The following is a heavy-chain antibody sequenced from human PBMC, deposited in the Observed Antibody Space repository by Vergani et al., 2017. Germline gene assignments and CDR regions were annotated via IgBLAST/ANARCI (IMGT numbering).Heavy chain of an antibody. J-gene: IGHJ2*01. CDR3: ASGGLNWYFDL. Sequence: EVQLLESGGGLVQPGGSLRLSCAASGFTFSSYAMSWVRQAPGKGLEWVSAISGSGGSTYYADSVKGRFTISRYKSKNTLYLQMNSLRAEDTAVYYCASGGLNWYFDLWGRGTLVTVSS. CDR1: GFTFSSYA. D-gene: IGHD6-25*01. V-gene: IGHV3-23*01. CDR2: ISGSGGST.